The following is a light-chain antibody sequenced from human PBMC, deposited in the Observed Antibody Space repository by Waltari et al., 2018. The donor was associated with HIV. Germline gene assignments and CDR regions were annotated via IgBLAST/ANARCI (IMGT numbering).Light chain of an antibody. CDR1: SGSIASNF. J-gene: IGLJ3*02. V-gene: IGLV6-57*01. CDR3: QSYDSSNQWV. Sequence: NFMLAQPHSVSGSPGKTVTMSCTRSSGSIASNFVQWYRQRPDSSPTIVIYEDNQRPAWVPDRFSGSIDSSSNSASLTISGLKTEDEADYYCQSYDSSNQWVFGGGTKLTVL. CDR2: EDN.